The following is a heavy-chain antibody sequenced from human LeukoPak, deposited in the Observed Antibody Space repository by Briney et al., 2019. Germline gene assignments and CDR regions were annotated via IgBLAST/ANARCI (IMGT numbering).Heavy chain of an antibody. D-gene: IGHD4-17*01. V-gene: IGHV3-33*01. CDR3: ARDLVQTTVTTDYYYYGMDV. J-gene: IGHJ6*02. Sequence: GRSLRLSCAASGFTFSSYGMRWVRQAPGKGLEWVAVIWYDGSNKYYADSVKGRFTISRDNSKNTLYLQMNSLRAEDTAVYYCARDLVQTTVTTDYYYYGMDVWGQGTTVTVSS. CDR1: GFTFSSYG. CDR2: IWYDGSNK.